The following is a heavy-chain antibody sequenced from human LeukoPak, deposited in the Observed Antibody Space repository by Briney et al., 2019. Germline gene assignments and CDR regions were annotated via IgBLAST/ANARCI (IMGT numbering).Heavy chain of an antibody. CDR2: ISAYNGNT. D-gene: IGHD6-13*01. V-gene: IGHV1-18*01. CDR3: ARDHYTGYSRSLDAFDI. CDR1: GYTFTSYG. J-gene: IGHJ3*02. Sequence: ASVKVSCKASGYTFTSYGISWVRQAPGQGLEWMGWISAYNGNTNYAQKLQGRVTMTTDTSTGTAYMELRSLRSDDTAVYYCARDHYTGYSRSLDAFDIWGQGTMVTVSS.